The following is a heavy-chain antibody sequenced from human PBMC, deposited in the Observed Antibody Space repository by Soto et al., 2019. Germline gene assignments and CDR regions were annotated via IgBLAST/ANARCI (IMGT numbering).Heavy chain of an antibody. CDR2: VYTSGST. D-gene: IGHD2-2*01. V-gene: IGHV4-4*07. CDR3: ASDKGASRIDY. J-gene: IGHJ4*02. Sequence: SETLSLTCTVCGGSIDSYYWSWIRQSAGKGLEWIGRVYTSGSTFYNPSLKSRLTMSVDTPNNQFSLKLSSVTAADTAVYSCASDKGASRIDYSGLGTLVTVSS. CDR1: GGSIDSYY.